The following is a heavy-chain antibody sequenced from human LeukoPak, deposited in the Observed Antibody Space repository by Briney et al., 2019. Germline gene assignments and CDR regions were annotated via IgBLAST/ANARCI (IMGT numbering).Heavy chain of an antibody. V-gene: IGHV3-7*01. CDR3: AREYLGTAADPEGFDY. CDR1: GFTFSSYW. D-gene: IGHD6-13*01. Sequence: GGSLRLSCAASGFTFSSYWMSWVRQAPGKGLEWVANIKQDGSGKYYVDSVKGRFTISRDNAKNSLYLQMNSLRAEDTAVYYCAREYLGTAADPEGFDYWGQGTLVTVSS. CDR2: IKQDGSGK. J-gene: IGHJ4*02.